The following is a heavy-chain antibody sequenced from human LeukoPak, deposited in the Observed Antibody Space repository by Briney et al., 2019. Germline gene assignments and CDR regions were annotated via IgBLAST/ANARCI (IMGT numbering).Heavy chain of an antibody. CDR1: AFTFSDSY. Sequence: GGSLRLSCAASAFTFSDSYMSWIRQAPGKGLEWVSYIGSSGGHTNYADSVKGRFTISRDNAKNSLYLQLNSLRAEDTAVYYCARGGYQYNWFDPWGQGTLVTVSS. V-gene: IGHV3-11*06. J-gene: IGHJ5*02. CDR2: IGSSGGHT. CDR3: ARGGYQYNWFDP. D-gene: IGHD2-2*01.